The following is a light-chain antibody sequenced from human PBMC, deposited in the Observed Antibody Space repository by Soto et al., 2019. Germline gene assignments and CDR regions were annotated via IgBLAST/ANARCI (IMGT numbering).Light chain of an antibody. J-gene: IGKJ4*01. CDR2: DAS. CDR3: QQANSFPLT. CDR1: QTVRNNY. V-gene: IGKV3D-20*02. Sequence: EFVLTQSPGTLSFSPGERATLSCRASQTVRNNYLAWYQQKPGQAPRLLIYDASSRATGIPDRFSGGGSGTDFTLTISSLQPEYFATYYCQQANSFPLTFGGGTKVDI.